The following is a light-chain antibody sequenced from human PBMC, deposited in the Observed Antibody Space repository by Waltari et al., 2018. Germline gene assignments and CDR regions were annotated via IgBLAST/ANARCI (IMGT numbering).Light chain of an antibody. J-gene: IGLJ3*02. CDR2: EGT. CDR3: CSYAGTRV. CDR1: SSDLGSYTL. Sequence: QSALTQPASVSGSPGQSITSSCTATSSDLGSYTLVSWYQQHPGKAPKLILYEGTKRPSGVSIRFTSSKSCIAAYLSISGHHGKDEADYYGCSYAGTRVFGGGTQLT. V-gene: IGLV2-23*01.